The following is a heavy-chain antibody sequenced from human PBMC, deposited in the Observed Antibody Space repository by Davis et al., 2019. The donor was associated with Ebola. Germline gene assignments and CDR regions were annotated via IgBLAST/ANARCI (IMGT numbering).Heavy chain of an antibody. CDR3: ARLGRFLEWLLIDY. J-gene: IGHJ4*02. D-gene: IGHD3-3*01. CDR2: IKQDGSEK. CDR1: GFTFSSYW. Sequence: PGGSLRLSCAASGFTFSSYWMSWVRQAPGKGLEWVANIKQDGSEKYYVDSVKGRFTISRDNAKNSLYLQMNSLRAEDTAVYYCARLGRFLEWLLIDYWGQGTLVTVSS. V-gene: IGHV3-7*03.